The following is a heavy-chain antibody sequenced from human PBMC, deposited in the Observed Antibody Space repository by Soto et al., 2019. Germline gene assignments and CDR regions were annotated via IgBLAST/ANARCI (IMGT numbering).Heavy chain of an antibody. V-gene: IGHV3-23*01. CDR1: GVTFTNFA. CDR3: AKGSWVHHGSEGGNWLDP. J-gene: IGHJ5*02. Sequence: EVQLLESGGGLVQPGGSLRLSCAASGVTFTNFAMNWVRQAPGKGLEWVAGISHSGSSTYYADCVKGRFTVSRDNSMATLYLPRISLRADDTAVYYCAKGSWVHHGSEGGNWLDPWGQGTLVTVSS. CDR2: ISHSGSST. D-gene: IGHD3-10*01.